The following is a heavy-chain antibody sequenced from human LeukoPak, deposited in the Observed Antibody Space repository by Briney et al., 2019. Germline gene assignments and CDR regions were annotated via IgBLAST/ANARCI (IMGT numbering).Heavy chain of an antibody. CDR2: IKGDGRDK. D-gene: IGHD3-9*01. CDR1: GFTFSSYW. J-gene: IGHJ4*02. CDR3: ARGVDSAIDW. V-gene: IGHV3-7*01. Sequence: GGSLRLSCAASGFTFSSYWMNWVRQAPGRGLEWVANIKGDGRDKYYVGSVGGRFTISRDNADNALYLQMNSLRGDDTALYYCARGVDSAIDWWGQGTLVTVSS.